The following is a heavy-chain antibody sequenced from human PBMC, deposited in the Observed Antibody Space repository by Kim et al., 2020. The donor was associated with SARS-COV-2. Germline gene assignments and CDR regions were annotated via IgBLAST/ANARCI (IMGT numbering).Heavy chain of an antibody. V-gene: IGHV3-7*03. CDR3: ARDRDWIDF. J-gene: IGHJ4*02. D-gene: IGHD1-1*01. Sequence: YYLDSVEGRFTISRDNARNSLFLQMNNLRAEDTALYYCARDRDWIDFWGQGTLVTVSS.